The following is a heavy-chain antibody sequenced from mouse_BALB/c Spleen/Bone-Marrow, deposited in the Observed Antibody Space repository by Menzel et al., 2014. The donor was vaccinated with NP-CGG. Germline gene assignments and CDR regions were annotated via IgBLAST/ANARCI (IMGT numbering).Heavy chain of an antibody. CDR2: IWAGGST. J-gene: IGHJ1*01. D-gene: IGHD2-3*01. CDR3: VRGGGDGYYNWYFDV. V-gene: IGHV2-9*02. CDR1: GLSLTSYG. Sequence: QAQLKDSGPGLVAPSQSLSITCTVSGLSLTSYGVHWVRQPPGKGLEWLGVIWAGGSTNYNSALMSRLSISKDNSKSQVFLKMNSLQTDDKAMYYCVRGGGDGYYNWYFDVWGAGTTVNVSS.